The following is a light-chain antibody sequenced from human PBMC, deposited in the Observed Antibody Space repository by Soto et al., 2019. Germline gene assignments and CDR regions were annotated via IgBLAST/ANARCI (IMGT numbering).Light chain of an antibody. CDR3: CSFTSSNTHV. CDR2: EVS. Sequence: QSALTQPASVSGSPGQSITISCTGTSSDVGVYDYVSWYQQHPGKAPKLMIYEVSNRPSGVSNRFSGSKSGNTASLTISGLQAEDEADYYCCSFTSSNTHVFGTGTKVTVL. J-gene: IGLJ1*01. CDR1: SSDVGVYDY. V-gene: IGLV2-14*01.